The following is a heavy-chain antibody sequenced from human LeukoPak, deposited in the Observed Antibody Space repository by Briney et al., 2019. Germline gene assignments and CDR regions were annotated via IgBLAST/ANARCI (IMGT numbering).Heavy chain of an antibody. CDR2: IYYSGST. Sequence: SETLSLTCTVSGGSVSSGSYYWSWIRQPPGKGLEWIGYIYYSGSTNYNPSLKSRVTISVDTSKNQFSLKLSSVTAADTGVYYCARVAVHYSNGWYLFDYWGQGTLVTVSS. V-gene: IGHV4-61*01. J-gene: IGHJ4*02. CDR3: ARVAVHYSNGWYLFDY. CDR1: GGSVSSGSYY. D-gene: IGHD6-19*01.